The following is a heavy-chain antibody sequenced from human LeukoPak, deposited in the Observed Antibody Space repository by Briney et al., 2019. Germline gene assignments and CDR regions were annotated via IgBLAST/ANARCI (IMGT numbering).Heavy chain of an antibody. V-gene: IGHV4-59*12. CDR1: GGSISSYY. D-gene: IGHD3-10*01. CDR3: ARDNGGDY. CDR2: IYYSGST. J-gene: IGHJ4*02. Sequence: NPSETLSLTCTVSGGSISSYYWSWIRQPPGKGLEWIGYIYYSGSTNYNPSLKSRVTISVDTSKNQFSLKLSSVTAAGTAVYYCARDNGGDYWGQGTLVTVSS.